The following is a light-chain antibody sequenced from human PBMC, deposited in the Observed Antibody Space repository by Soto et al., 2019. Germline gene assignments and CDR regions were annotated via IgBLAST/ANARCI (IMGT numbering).Light chain of an antibody. CDR1: SSDVGGAND. Sequence: QSVLTQPRSVSGSPGQSVTISCTGTSSDVGGANDVSWYQQHPGKAPKFMIYDVSKRPSGVPDRFSGSKSGNTASLAISGLQVEDEADYYCWSYVSSYTVVFGTGTKLTVL. CDR2: DVS. V-gene: IGLV2-11*01. CDR3: WSYVSSYTVV. J-gene: IGLJ2*01.